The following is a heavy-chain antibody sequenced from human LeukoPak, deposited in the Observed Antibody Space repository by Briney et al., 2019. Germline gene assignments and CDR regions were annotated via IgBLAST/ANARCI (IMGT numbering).Heavy chain of an antibody. J-gene: IGHJ4*02. CDR3: ARGLANYDILTGYYPFDY. CDR2: ISYDGSNK. V-gene: IGHV3-30-3*01. Sequence: GGSLRLSCAASGFTFSSYAMHWVRQAPGKGLEWVAVISYDGSNKYYADSVKGRFTISRDNAKNSLYLQMNSLRAEDTAVYYCARGLANYDILTGYYPFDYWGQGTLVTVSS. D-gene: IGHD3-9*01. CDR1: GFTFSSYA.